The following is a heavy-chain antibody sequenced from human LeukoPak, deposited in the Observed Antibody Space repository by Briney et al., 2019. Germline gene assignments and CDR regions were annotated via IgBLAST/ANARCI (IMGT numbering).Heavy chain of an antibody. CDR3: AKTNGYYDL. D-gene: IGHD3-22*01. Sequence: GGYLRLSCAASGFTFSSNGMSWVRKAQGKGLEWVSSISGSGDKTYYADSVKGRFTISRDNSKSTMYLQMNSLRAEDTAVYHCAKTNGYYDLWGQGTLVIVSS. CDR1: GFTFSSNG. J-gene: IGHJ4*02. CDR2: ISGSGDKT. V-gene: IGHV3-23*01.